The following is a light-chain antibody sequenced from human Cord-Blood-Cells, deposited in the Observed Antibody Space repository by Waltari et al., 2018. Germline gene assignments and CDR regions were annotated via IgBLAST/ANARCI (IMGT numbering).Light chain of an antibody. Sequence: DIQMTQSPSSLSASVGDRVTITCRASQSISSYLNWYQQKPGKAPKLPIYAASSLQSGVPSRFSGRGSGTDFTLTISSLQPEDFATYYCQQSYSTPYTFGQGTKLEIK. J-gene: IGKJ2*01. V-gene: IGKV1-39*01. CDR1: QSISSY. CDR3: QQSYSTPYT. CDR2: AAS.